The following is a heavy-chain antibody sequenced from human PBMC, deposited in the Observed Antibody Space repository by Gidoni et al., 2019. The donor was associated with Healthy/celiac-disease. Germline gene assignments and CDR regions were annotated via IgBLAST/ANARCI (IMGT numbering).Heavy chain of an antibody. V-gene: IGHV4-38-2*02. CDR1: GYSISSGYY. J-gene: IGHJ4*02. CDR2: IYHSGST. Sequence: QVQLQASGPGLVKPSETLSLTCTVSGYSISSGYYWGWIRQPPGKGLEWIGSIYHSGSTYYNPSLKSRVTISVDTSKNQFSLKLSSVTAADTAVYYCARGEELDYWGQGTLVTVSS. CDR3: ARGEELDY.